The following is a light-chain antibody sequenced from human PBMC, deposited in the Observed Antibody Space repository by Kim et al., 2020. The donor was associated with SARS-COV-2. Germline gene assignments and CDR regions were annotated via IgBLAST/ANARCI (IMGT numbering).Light chain of an antibody. CDR1: QSISNK. CDR3: QQYNYWPIYS. V-gene: IGKV3-15*01. CDR2: GAA. J-gene: IGKJ2*03. Sequence: EVVMTQSPATLSVSAGERATLSCRASQSISNKLAWYQHKPGQAPRLLIYGAASRATDIPARFSGSGSGTEFTLTISSLQSEDFAVYYCQQYNYWPIYSFGQGTKLEI.